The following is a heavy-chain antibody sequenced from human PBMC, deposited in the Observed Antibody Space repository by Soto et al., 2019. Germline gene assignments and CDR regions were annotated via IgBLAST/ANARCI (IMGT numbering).Heavy chain of an antibody. CDR1: GFIFTNAW. Sequence: VQLVESGGGLVEPGGSLRLSCAASGFIFTNAWMNWVRQAPGKGLEWVGRIKGETDGGTTDYATPVKGRFIISKHDSEDTLYLQMNSLKAEDTAVYYCTTDSPYRTSSSDNWGQGTLVTVSS. CDR3: TTDSPYRTSSSDN. CDR2: IKGETDGGTT. D-gene: IGHD6-6*01. J-gene: IGHJ4*02. V-gene: IGHV3-15*07.